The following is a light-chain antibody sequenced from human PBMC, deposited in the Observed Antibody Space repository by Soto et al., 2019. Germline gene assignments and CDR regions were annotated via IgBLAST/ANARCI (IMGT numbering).Light chain of an antibody. CDR1: QSVSSN. CDR2: GAS. CDR3: QQNNNWPLT. V-gene: IGKV3-15*01. J-gene: IGKJ4*01. Sequence: EIVMTQSPATLSVSPGERATLSCRASQSVSSNLAWYKQKPAQAPRLLIYGASTRATGITARFSGSGSGTEFTLTISSLQSEDFAVYYCQQNNNWPLTFGGGTKVEIK.